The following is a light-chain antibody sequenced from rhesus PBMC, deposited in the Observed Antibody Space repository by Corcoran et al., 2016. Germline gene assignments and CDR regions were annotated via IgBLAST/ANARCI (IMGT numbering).Light chain of an antibody. CDR2: DAS. Sequence: DIQMTQSPSSLSASVGDTVTITCRASQGISSYLNWFQQKPGKAPKLLIYDASSLESGVPSRFSGSGSGTAFTLTISSLQPEDFAAYYCLQHNSDQWTFGQGTKVEIK. V-gene: IGKV1-28*03. CDR3: LQHNSDQWT. CDR1: QGISSY. J-gene: IGKJ1*01.